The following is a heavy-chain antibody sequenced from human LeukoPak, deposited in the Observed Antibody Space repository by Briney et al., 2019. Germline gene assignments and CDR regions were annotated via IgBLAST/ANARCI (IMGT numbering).Heavy chain of an antibody. J-gene: IGHJ4*02. CDR2: IYYSGST. CDR1: GGSISSGY. Sequence: SETLSLTCTVSGGSISSGYWSWIRQPPGKGLEWIGYIYYSGSTNYNPSLKSRVTISVDTSKNQFSLKLSSVTAADTAVYYCARDGQYCGSGSFVDWGQGTLVTVSS. D-gene: IGHD3-10*01. V-gene: IGHV4-59*01. CDR3: ARDGQYCGSGSFVD.